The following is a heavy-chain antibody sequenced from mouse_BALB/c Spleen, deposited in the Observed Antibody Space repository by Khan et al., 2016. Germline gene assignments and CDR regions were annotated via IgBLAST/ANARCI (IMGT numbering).Heavy chain of an antibody. V-gene: IGHV14-3*02. J-gene: IGHJ3*01. CDR3: ARSYYDSWFVY. CDR1: GFNIKDTY. D-gene: IGHD2-4*01. CDR2: IDPANDNT. Sequence: VQLQQSGAELVKPGASVKLSCTASGFNIKDTYMHWMIQRPEQGLEWIGRIDPANDNTKYDPKFQGKATITADTSSNTAYLQLISLTSEDTAVYYCARSYYDSWFVYWGQGTLVTVSA.